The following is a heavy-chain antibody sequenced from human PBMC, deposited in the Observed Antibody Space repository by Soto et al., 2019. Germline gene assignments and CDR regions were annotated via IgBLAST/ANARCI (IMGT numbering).Heavy chain of an antibody. D-gene: IGHD1-7*01. J-gene: IGHJ4*02. CDR3: ARDGTGTATFDF. CDR2: IHPSGDT. V-gene: IGHV4-4*07. CDR1: EGSIYSYF. Sequence: SEILSLTCTVSEGSIYSYFWYWIRQPAGKGLEWIGRIHPSGDTDYNPSLKSRVIMSLDMSKNQFSLKLSSVTAADTAMYYCARDGTGTATFDFWGQGALVTVSS.